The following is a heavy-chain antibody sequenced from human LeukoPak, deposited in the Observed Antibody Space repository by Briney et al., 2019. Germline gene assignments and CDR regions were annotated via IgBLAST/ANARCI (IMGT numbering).Heavy chain of an antibody. CDR1: GFTFSSYG. V-gene: IGHV3-33*01. D-gene: IGHD5-24*01. CDR3: ARRDGYSADFDY. CDR2: IWFDGTNK. Sequence: GGSLRLSCAASGFTFSSYGMHWVRQAPGKGLEWVAVIWFDGTNKYFADSVKGRFTISRDNSKNTLYLQMNSLRAEDTAVYYCARRDGYSADFDYWGQGTLVTVSS. J-gene: IGHJ4*02.